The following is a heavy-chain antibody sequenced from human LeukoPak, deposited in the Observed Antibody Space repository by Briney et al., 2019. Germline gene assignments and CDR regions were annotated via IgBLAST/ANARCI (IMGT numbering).Heavy chain of an antibody. D-gene: IGHD3-22*01. Sequence: SETLSLTCTVSGGSITSYYWSWIRQPAGKGLEWIGRIYTSGSTNYNPSLKSRVTMSVDTSKNQFSLKLSSVTAADTAVYYYARSGYYYDSSGYSTFDYWGQGTLVTVSS. J-gene: IGHJ4*02. CDR1: GGSITSYY. CDR2: IYTSGST. V-gene: IGHV4-4*07. CDR3: ARSGYYYDSSGYSTFDY.